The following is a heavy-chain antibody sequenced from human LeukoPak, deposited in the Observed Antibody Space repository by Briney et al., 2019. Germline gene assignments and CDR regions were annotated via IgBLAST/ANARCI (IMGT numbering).Heavy chain of an antibody. CDR1: GFTFRDHY. D-gene: IGHD6-13*01. V-gene: IGHV3-72*01. CDR3: ARVVEAVGSYHSDC. CDR2: IRNKAKSYTT. Sequence: ARGSLRLSCAASGFTFRDHYMDWVCQGPGKGLEWVGRIRNKAKSYTTEYAAFVKGRFTLSRDDSKNSLYLQMNSLKAEDTAVYYCARVVEAVGSYHSDCWGQGTPVTVSS. J-gene: IGHJ4*02.